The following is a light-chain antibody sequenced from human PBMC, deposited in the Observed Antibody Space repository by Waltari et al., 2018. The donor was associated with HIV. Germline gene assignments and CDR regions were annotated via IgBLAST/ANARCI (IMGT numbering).Light chain of an antibody. J-gene: IGLJ2*01. CDR3: ASLSNSITLVV. CDR2: DVK. V-gene: IGLV2-14*01. Sequence: QSALGQPASVSGSPGQSVPISCNGTNSDLGASDYVSWYQKFPDRVPRLLIYDVKKRPSGVSSRFSGSKAANTASLTISGLQPEDEADFYCASLSNSITLVVFGGGTHLTVL. CDR1: NSDLGASDY.